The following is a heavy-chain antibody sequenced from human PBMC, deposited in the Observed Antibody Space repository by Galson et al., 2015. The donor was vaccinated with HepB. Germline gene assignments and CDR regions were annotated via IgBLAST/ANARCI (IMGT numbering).Heavy chain of an antibody. V-gene: IGHV2-70*11. CDR3: ARTRGGYSYGYEWSLNRRFGYYYYYMDV. D-gene: IGHD5-18*01. CDR1: GFSLSTSGMC. Sequence: PALVKPTQTLTLTCTFSGFSLSTSGMCVSWIRQPPGKALEWLARIDWDDDKYYSTSLKTRLTISKDTSKNQVVLTMTNMDPVDTATYYCARTRGGYSYGYEWSLNRRFGYYYYYMDVWGKGTTVTVSS. CDR2: IDWDDDK. J-gene: IGHJ6*03.